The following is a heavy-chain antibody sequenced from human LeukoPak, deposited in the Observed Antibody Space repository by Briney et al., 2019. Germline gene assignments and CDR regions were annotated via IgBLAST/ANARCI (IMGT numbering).Heavy chain of an antibody. Sequence: GGSLRLSCAASGLTISTYAMSWVRQAPGQGLEWVSSISGDGGSTYYAESVKGRFTISRDNSKNTLYLQMNSLRAEDTAVYYCAKRPDCSTTNCFRFEYWGQGTLVTVSS. CDR1: GLTISTYA. V-gene: IGHV3-23*01. CDR3: AKRPDCSTTNCFRFEY. J-gene: IGHJ4*02. CDR2: ISGDGGST. D-gene: IGHD2-2*01.